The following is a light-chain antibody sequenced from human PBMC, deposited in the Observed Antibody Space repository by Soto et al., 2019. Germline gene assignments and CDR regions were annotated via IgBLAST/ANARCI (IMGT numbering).Light chain of an antibody. Sequence: EIVLTQSPGTLSLSPGERATLSCRASESVSTNYLAWYQQKPGHAPRLLISGASSRATGIPDRFSGSGSGADFTLTINRLEPEDFAVYYCQQYGSVPLTFGGGTKVEIK. CDR1: ESVSTNY. V-gene: IGKV3-20*01. CDR2: GAS. CDR3: QQYGSVPLT. J-gene: IGKJ4*01.